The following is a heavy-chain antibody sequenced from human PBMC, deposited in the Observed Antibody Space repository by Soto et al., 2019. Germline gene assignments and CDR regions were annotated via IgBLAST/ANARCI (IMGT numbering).Heavy chain of an antibody. CDR1: GVSISSRDYF. V-gene: IGHV4-39*01. J-gene: IGHJ6*02. CDR3: ARHPAASLTSFYGVDV. CDR2: TYYTGKS. D-gene: IGHD3-3*01. Sequence: SETLSLTCSVSGVSISSRDYFWGWIRQAPAKGPEWIGTTYYTGKSDSNPSFKSRVTVSLDTSKNQVSLKLRSVTAADAAVYYCARHPAASLTSFYGVDVWGPGTTVTVSS.